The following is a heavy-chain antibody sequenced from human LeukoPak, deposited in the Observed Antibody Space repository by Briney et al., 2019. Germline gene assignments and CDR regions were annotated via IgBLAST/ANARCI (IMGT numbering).Heavy chain of an antibody. D-gene: IGHD3-22*01. V-gene: IGHV4-59*01. CDR3: ARGSRSGSFDY. Sequence: KPSETLCLTCTASGGSISSYYWSWIRQPPGKGLEWMGYIYYSGSTNYNPSLKSRVTISVDTSKNQFSLKLSFVTAADTAVYYCARGSRSGSFDYWGQGTLVTVSS. J-gene: IGHJ4*02. CDR1: GGSISSYY. CDR2: IYYSGST.